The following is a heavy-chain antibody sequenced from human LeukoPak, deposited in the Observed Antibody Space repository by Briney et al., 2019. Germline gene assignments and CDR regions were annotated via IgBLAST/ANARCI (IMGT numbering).Heavy chain of an antibody. V-gene: IGHV3-30*04. CDR2: ISYDGSNK. Sequence: PGRSLRLSCAASGFTFSSYAMHWVRQAPGKGLEWVAVISYDGSNKYYADSVKGRFTISRDNSKNTLHLQMNSLRAEDTAVYYCARDYSSGWTDAFDIWGQGTMVTVSS. D-gene: IGHD6-19*01. CDR1: GFTFSSYA. CDR3: ARDYSSGWTDAFDI. J-gene: IGHJ3*02.